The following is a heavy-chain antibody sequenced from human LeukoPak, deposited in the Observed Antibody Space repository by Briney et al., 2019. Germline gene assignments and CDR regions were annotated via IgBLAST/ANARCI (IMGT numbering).Heavy chain of an antibody. CDR3: ASDYGGSPPFDY. Sequence: GGSLRLSCAASGFTFSSYEMHWVRQAPGKGLEWVSYISSSGSTIYYADSVKGRFTISRDNAKNSLYLQMNSLRAEDTAVYYCASDYGGSPPFDYWGQGTLVTVSS. D-gene: IGHD4-23*01. V-gene: IGHV3-48*03. CDR2: ISSSGSTI. CDR1: GFTFSSYE. J-gene: IGHJ4*02.